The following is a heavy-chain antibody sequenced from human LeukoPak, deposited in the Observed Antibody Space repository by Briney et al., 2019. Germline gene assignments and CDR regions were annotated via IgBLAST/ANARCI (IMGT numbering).Heavy chain of an antibody. V-gene: IGHV3-7*01. J-gene: IGHJ4*02. D-gene: IGHD6-13*01. Sequence: GGSLRLSCAASGFTFSSYWMSWVRQAPGKGLEWVANIKQDGSEKYYVDSVKGRFTISRDNAKNSLYLQMNSLRAEDTAVYYCARRGFQQQLAFDYWGQGTLVTVSS. CDR2: IKQDGSEK. CDR1: GFTFSSYW. CDR3: ARRGFQQQLAFDY.